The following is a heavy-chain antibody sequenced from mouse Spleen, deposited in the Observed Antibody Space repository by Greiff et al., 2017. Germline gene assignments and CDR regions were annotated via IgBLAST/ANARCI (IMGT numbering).Heavy chain of an antibody. CDR2: IDPENGDT. V-gene: IGHV14-4*01. Sequence: EVKLQESGAELVRPGASVKLSCTASGFNIKDDYMHWVKQRPEQGLEWIGWIDPENGDTEYASKFQGKATITADTSSNTAYLQLSSLTSEDTAVYYCTRGTGAYWGQGTLVTVSA. CDR1: GFNIKDDY. CDR3: TRGTGAY. J-gene: IGHJ3*01.